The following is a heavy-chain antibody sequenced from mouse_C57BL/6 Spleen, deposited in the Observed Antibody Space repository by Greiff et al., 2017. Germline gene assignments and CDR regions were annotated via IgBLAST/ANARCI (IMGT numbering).Heavy chain of an antibody. CDR1: GFNIKNTY. CDR2: IDPANGNT. D-gene: IGHD1-1*01. Sequence: VQLQQSVAELVRPGASVKLSCTASGFNIKNTYMHWVKQRPEQGLEWIGRIDPANGNTKYAPKFQGKATITADTSSNTAYLQLSSLTSEDTAIYYCASYYYGSSYDYYAMDDWGQGTSVTVSS. V-gene: IGHV14-3*01. CDR3: ASYYYGSSYDYYAMDD. J-gene: IGHJ4*01.